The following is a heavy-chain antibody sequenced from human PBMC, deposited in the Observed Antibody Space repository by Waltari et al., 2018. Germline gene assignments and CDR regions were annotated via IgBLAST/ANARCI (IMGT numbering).Heavy chain of an antibody. CDR3: ARYVAQNAFDI. Sequence: EVQLVESGGGLIQPGGSVRLSCAASGFTVSRNYMSWVRQAPGKGLEWVSVIYSGGSTYYADSVKGRFTISRDNSKNTLYLQMNSLRAEDTAVYYCARYVAQNAFDIWGQGTMVTVSS. D-gene: IGHD5-12*01. CDR1: GFTVSRNY. CDR2: IYSGGST. V-gene: IGHV3-53*01. J-gene: IGHJ3*02.